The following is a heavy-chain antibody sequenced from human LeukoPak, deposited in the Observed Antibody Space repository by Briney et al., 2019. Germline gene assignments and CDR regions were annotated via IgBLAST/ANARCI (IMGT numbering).Heavy chain of an antibody. J-gene: IGHJ4*02. Sequence: EGSLRLSCAASGFAFSNYDMLWVRQATGKGLEWVSVINTAADTYYPDSVKGRSTISRENAKSSLYLQMNSLRVGDTAVYYCVRAPPGTGWLIDHWGQGTLVAVSS. CDR3: VRAPPGTGWLIDH. CDR2: INTAADT. CDR1: GFAFSNYD. V-gene: IGHV3-13*04. D-gene: IGHD6-19*01.